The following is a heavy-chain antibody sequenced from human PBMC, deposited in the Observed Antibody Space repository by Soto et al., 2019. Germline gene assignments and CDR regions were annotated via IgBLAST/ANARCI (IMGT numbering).Heavy chain of an antibody. CDR2: INSDGSST. D-gene: IGHD3-3*01. J-gene: IGHJ4*02. Sequence: EVQLVESGGGLVQPGGSLRLSCAASGFTFSDYWMHWVRQAPGKGLVCVSRINSDGSSTNYADSVKGRFTISRDNAKKTLYLQMNPLKGEDTAMYYCASGPGEYYDYRSWGQGTLVPVSS. CDR1: GFTFSDYW. CDR3: ASGPGEYYDYRS. V-gene: IGHV3-74*01.